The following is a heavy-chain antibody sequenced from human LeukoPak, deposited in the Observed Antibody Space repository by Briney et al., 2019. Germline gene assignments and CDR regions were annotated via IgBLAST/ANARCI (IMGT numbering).Heavy chain of an antibody. CDR2: INHSGST. V-gene: IGHV4-34*01. CDR1: GGSFSGYY. D-gene: IGHD2-21*01. J-gene: IGHJ4*02. CDR3: ARGSNSVAY. Sequence: SETLSLTCAVYGGSFSGYYWSWIRQPPGKGLEWIGEINHSGSTNYNPSLKSRVTISVDTSKNQFSLKLSSVTAADTAVYYCARGSNSVAYWGQGILVTVSS.